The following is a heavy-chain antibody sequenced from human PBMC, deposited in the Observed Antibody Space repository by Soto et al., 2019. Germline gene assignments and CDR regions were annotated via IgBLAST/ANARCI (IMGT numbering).Heavy chain of an antibody. Sequence: ASVKVSCKASGYTFTSYAMHWVRQAPGQRLEWMGWINANSGSTKYSQKFQGWVTMTRDTSISTAYMELSRLRSDDTAVYYCARGSIWFGELLSETRYYYYGMDVWGQGTTVTVSS. D-gene: IGHD3-10*01. CDR3: ARGSIWFGELLSETRYYYYGMDV. V-gene: IGHV1-2*04. CDR2: INANSGST. J-gene: IGHJ6*02. CDR1: GYTFTSYA.